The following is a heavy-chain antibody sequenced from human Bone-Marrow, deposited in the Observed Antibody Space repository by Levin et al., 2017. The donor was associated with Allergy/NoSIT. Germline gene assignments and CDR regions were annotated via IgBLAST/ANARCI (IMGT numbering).Heavy chain of an antibody. J-gene: IGHJ6*02. D-gene: IGHD3-10*01. CDR3: ARDRDFFYGSGSRDNGMDV. CDR1: GDSISSYY. CDR2: IYYNGVV. Sequence: PSETLSLTCTVSGDSISSYYWNWIRQSPGKGLEWVGYIYYNGVVDYNPSLRSRVTISSDTSKNQISLKLTSVTAADTAIYYCARDRDFFYGSGSRDNGMDVWGQGTTVTVSS. V-gene: IGHV4-59*01.